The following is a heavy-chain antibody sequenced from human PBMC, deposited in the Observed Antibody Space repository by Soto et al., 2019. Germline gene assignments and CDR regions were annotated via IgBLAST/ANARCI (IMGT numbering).Heavy chain of an antibody. D-gene: IGHD3-9*01. Sequence: SETLSLTCAVYGGSFSGYYWSWIRQPPGKGLEWIGEINHSGSTNYNPSLKSRVTISVDTSKNQFSLKLSSVTAADTAVYYCARAEYDILAGGSAFDIWGQGTMVTVSS. V-gene: IGHV4-34*01. CDR3: ARAEYDILAGGSAFDI. J-gene: IGHJ3*02. CDR1: GGSFSGYY. CDR2: INHSGST.